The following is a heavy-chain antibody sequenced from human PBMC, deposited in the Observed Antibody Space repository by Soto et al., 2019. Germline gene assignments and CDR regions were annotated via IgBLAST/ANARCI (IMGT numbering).Heavy chain of an antibody. CDR2: IYYSGST. Sequence: KSSETLFLTCTVSGGSISSGDYYWSWIRQPPGKGLEWIGYIYYSGSTYYNPSLKSRVTISVDTSKNQFSLKLSSVTAADTAVYYCARTSGYDFSYWGQGTLVTVSS. CDR3: ARTSGYDFSY. CDR1: GGSISSGDYY. J-gene: IGHJ4*02. D-gene: IGHD5-12*01. V-gene: IGHV4-30-4*01.